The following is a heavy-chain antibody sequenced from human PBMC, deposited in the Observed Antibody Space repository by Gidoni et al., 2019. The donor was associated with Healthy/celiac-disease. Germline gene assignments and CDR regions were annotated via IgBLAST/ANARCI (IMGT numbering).Heavy chain of an antibody. J-gene: IGHJ4*02. D-gene: IGHD5-18*01. CDR1: GFTFSNAW. Sequence: EVQLVESGGGLVKPGGSLRLSCAASGFTFSNAWMSWVRPSPGKGLEWVGRIKSKTDGGTTDYAAPVKGRFTMSRDDSKNTLYLQMKILKTEDTAVYYCTTYSYGFGYWGQGTLVTVSS. V-gene: IGHV3-15*01. CDR3: TTYSYGFGY. CDR2: IKSKTDGGTT.